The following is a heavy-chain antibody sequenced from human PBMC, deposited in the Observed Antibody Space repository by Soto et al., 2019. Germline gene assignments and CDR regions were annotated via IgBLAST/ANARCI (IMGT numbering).Heavy chain of an antibody. CDR2: TYYRSKWYN. V-gene: IGHV6-1*01. CDR3: VGITGYTSAFDI. Sequence: PSQTLSLTCAISGDSVSSNSAAWNWIRQSPSRGLEWLGRTYYRSKWYNDYAVSVKSRITINPDTSKSQFSLQLNSVTPEDTAVYYCVGITGYTSAFDIWGQGTMVTVSS. J-gene: IGHJ3*02. D-gene: IGHD1-20*01. CDR1: GDSVSSNSAA.